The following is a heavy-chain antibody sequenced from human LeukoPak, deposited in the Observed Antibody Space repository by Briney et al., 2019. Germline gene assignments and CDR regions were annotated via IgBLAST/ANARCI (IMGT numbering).Heavy chain of an antibody. Sequence: SETLSLTCAVYGGSFSGYYWSWIRQPPGKGLEWIGEINHSGSTNYNPSLKSRVTISVDTSKNQFSLKLSSVTAADTAVYYCAGGTFWSGYYSYYYYYYMDVWGKGTTVTVSS. CDR2: INHSGST. D-gene: IGHD3-3*01. J-gene: IGHJ6*03. CDR3: AGGTFWSGYYSYYYYYYMDV. CDR1: GGSFSGYY. V-gene: IGHV4-34*01.